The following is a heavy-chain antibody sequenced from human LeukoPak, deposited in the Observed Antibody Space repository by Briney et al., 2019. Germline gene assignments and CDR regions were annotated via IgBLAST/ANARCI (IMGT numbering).Heavy chain of an antibody. Sequence: GASVKVSCKASGYTLTSYDINWVRQATGQGLEWMGWMNPNSGNTGYAQKFQGRVTITRNTSISTAYMELSSLRSEDTAVYYCARGGSWIQLWLAFDIWGQGTMVTVSS. CDR3: ARGGSWIQLWLAFDI. CDR2: MNPNSGNT. D-gene: IGHD5-18*01. CDR1: GYTLTSYD. V-gene: IGHV1-8*03. J-gene: IGHJ3*02.